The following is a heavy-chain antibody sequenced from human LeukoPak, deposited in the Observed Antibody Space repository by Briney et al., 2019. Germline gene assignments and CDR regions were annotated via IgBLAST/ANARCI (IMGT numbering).Heavy chain of an antibody. V-gene: IGHV1-18*01. CDR3: ARGRDWNYAFDY. Sequence: EASVKVSCKASGDTFTSYGITWVRQPPGQGLEWMGWIRTYNGNTNYAQKLQGRVTMTTDTSTSTAYVELRSLKSDDTAVYYCARGRDWNYAFDYWGEGTLVTVSS. CDR1: GDTFTSYG. J-gene: IGHJ4*02. D-gene: IGHD1-7*01. CDR2: IRTYNGNT.